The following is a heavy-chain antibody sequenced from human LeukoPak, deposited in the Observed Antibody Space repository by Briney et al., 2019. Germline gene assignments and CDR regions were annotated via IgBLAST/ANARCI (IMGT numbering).Heavy chain of an antibody. V-gene: IGHV1-18*01. CDR2: MSAYNGNT. CDR3: ARGAGRDISSHPYYFYYYYMDV. CDR1: GYTFTSYG. D-gene: IGHD6-6*01. Sequence: GASVKVSCKASGYTFTSYGISWVRQAPGQGLEWMGWMSAYNGNTKFAQKFQGRVTMTTDTSTSTAYMELRSPRSDDTAVYYCARGAGRDISSHPYYFYYYYMDVWGKGTPVTVSS. J-gene: IGHJ6*03.